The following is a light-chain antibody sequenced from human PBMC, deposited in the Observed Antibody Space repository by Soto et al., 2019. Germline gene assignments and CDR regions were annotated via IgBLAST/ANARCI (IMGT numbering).Light chain of an antibody. CDR2: GAS. V-gene: IGKV3-20*01. CDR1: QSVSSNY. Sequence: EIVLTQSPGTLSLSPGERATLSCRASQSVSSNYLARYQQKPGQAPRPLIYGASSRATGIPDRFSGSGAGTDFTLTISRLEPEDFAVYYCQQYSSSPWTFGQGTKVEIK. J-gene: IGKJ1*01. CDR3: QQYSSSPWT.